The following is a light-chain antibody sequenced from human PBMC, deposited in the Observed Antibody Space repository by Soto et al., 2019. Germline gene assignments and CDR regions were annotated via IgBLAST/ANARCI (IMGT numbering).Light chain of an antibody. CDR1: QSVSSTY. CDR3: QQYGNSPKT. V-gene: IGKV3-20*01. CDR2: EAS. J-gene: IGKJ1*01. Sequence: EIVLTQSPGTLSLSPGERATLSCRASQSVSSTYVAWYQQRPGQTPKLLIYEASTRATGIPDRLSGSGSGTDYALTIGRLEPDDFAVYYCQQYGNSPKTFGQGTKVDIK.